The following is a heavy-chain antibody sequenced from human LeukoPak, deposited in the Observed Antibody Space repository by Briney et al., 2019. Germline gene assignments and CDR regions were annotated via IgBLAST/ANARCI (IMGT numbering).Heavy chain of an antibody. Sequence: GGSLRLSCAASGFTFSSYSMIWVRQAPGKGLEWVSSISSSSSYIYYADSVKGRFTISRDNAKNSLYLQMNSLRAEDTAVYYCASIVGAGDFDYWGQGTLVTVSS. CDR3: ASIVGAGDFDY. V-gene: IGHV3-21*01. CDR1: GFTFSSYS. J-gene: IGHJ4*02. D-gene: IGHD1-26*01. CDR2: ISSSSSYI.